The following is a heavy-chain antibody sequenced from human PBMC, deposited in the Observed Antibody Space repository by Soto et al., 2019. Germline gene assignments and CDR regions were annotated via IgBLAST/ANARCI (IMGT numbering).Heavy chain of an antibody. CDR3: ARDPPYSSGWYAGFDP. Sequence: QVQLVQSGAEVKKPGASVKVSCKASGYTFTSYGISWVRQAPGQGLEWMGWISAYNGNTNYAQKLQGRVTMTTDTSTSTASMALRSLRADDTAVYYCARDPPYSSGWYAGFDPWGQGTLVTVSS. CDR2: ISAYNGNT. J-gene: IGHJ5*02. V-gene: IGHV1-18*01. CDR1: GYTFTSYG. D-gene: IGHD6-19*01.